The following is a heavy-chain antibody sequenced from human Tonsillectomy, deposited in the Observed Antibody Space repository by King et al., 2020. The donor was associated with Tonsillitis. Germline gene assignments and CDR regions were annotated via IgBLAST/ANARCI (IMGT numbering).Heavy chain of an antibody. D-gene: IGHD6-6*01. CDR3: ARRQARPDHDAFDI. J-gene: IGHJ3*02. V-gene: IGHV5-51*03. CDR1: EYSFNNYW. CDR2: IYPGDSDT. Sequence: QLVQSGAEVKKPGESLKISCKGSEYSFNNYWIGWVRQMPGKGLEWMGIIYPGDSDTRYSPAFQGQVPISADKSISTVYLQWSSLKASDTGMYYCARRQARPDHDAFDIWGQGTAVTVSS.